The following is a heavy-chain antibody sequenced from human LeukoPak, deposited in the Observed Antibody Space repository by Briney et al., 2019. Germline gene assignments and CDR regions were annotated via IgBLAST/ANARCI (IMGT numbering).Heavy chain of an antibody. CDR2: TYYRSKWLN. CDR1: GDSVSNNRVV. J-gene: IGHJ4*02. CDR3: ARDLSSVGGTYYFDY. D-gene: IGHD1-1*01. Sequence: SQTLSLTCAISGDSVSNNRVVWNWIRQSPSRGLEWLGRTYYRSKWLNDYAVSMKSRLSVIPDTSKNQFSLQLRSVTPEDTAVYYCARDLSSVGGTYYFDYWGQGTPVTVSS. V-gene: IGHV6-1*01.